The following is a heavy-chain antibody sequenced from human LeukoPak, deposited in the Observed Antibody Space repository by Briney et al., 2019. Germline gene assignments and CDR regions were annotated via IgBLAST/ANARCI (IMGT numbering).Heavy chain of an antibody. CDR1: GFTFSSYP. Sequence: GGSLRLSCAASGFTFSSYPMSWVRQAPGKGLEWVSLISGSGTSTYYADSVKGRFTISRDNSKNTLYLQMNSLRADDTAVYYCAKERPTTTAFDYWGQGTLVTVSS. D-gene: IGHD1-1*01. CDR3: AKERPTTTAFDY. CDR2: ISGSGTST. V-gene: IGHV3-23*01. J-gene: IGHJ4*02.